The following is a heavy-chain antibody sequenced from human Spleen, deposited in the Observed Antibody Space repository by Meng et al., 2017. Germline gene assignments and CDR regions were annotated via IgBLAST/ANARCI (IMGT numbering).Heavy chain of an antibody. CDR1: GGNLCSYG. D-gene: IGHD6-19*01. V-gene: IGHV1-69*05. Sequence: GEGKKPGPLVEVPRNASGGNLCSYGISWVRPAPGQGLEWMGGIIPIFGTANYAQKFQGRVTITTDESTSTAYMELSSLRSEDTAVYYCARFREDYSSGWRYFDYWGQGTLVTVSS. J-gene: IGHJ4*02. CDR2: IIPIFGTA. CDR3: ARFREDYSSGWRYFDY.